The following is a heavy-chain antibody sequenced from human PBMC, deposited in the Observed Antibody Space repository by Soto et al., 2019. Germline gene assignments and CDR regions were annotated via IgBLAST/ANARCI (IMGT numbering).Heavy chain of an antibody. Sequence: QVQLVQSGAEVKKPGSSVKVSCKASGGTFSSYAISWVRQAPGPGLEWMGGISPIVGTENYAQKFQCRVTITEDEYTITAYMDRSSLRSEDTAVYYCARSGFRQLVLGYDYWGQGTLVTVSS. V-gene: IGHV1-69*01. D-gene: IGHD6-6*01. CDR1: GGTFSSYA. CDR2: ISPIVGTE. CDR3: ARSGFRQLVLGYDY. J-gene: IGHJ4*02.